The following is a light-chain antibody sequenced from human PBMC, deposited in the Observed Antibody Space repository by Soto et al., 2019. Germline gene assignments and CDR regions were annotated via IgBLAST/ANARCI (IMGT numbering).Light chain of an antibody. CDR2: EVT. V-gene: IGLV2-14*01. CDR3: LSYTSTNTRV. CDR1: SSDVGGFSY. J-gene: IGLJ3*02. Sequence: QSALTQPASVSGSPGQSITISCTGTSSDVGGFSYVSWYQHHPGKAPELMIYEVTNRPSGVSNRFSGSKSGNTASLTISGLQAEDEADYYCLSYTSTNTRVFGGGTKLTVL.